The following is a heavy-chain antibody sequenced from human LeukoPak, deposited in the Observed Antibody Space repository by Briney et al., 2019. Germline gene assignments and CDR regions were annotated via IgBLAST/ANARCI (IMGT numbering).Heavy chain of an antibody. D-gene: IGHD3-16*02. CDR2: IYSGGST. CDR1: GFNVSSKC. CDR3: AAGLTFGGVIVPTAFDY. Sequence: GGSLRLSCAASGFNVSSKCISWARQAPGKGLEWVSLIYSGGSTYYADSVKGRVIISRDNSKNTLFLQMNSLRAEDTAVYYCAAGLTFGGVIVPTAFDYWGQGTLVTVSS. J-gene: IGHJ4*02. V-gene: IGHV3-66*01.